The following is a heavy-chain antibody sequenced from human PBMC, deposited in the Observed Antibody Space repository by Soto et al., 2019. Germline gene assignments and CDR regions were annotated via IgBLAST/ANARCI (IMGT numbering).Heavy chain of an antibody. CDR3: ARGLVGRDGYNNDAFDI. D-gene: IGHD4-4*01. V-gene: IGHV1-2*02. CDR2: INPNNGGT. J-gene: IGHJ3*02. Sequence: QVQLVQSGAEVKKPGASVKVSCKASGYTFTAYYMHWVRQAPGQGLEWMGWINPNNGGTNYAQKFQGRVTMTSDTCISTAYMDLSSLRSDDTAVYYCARGLVGRDGYNNDAFDIWGQGTMVTVSS. CDR1: GYTFTAYY.